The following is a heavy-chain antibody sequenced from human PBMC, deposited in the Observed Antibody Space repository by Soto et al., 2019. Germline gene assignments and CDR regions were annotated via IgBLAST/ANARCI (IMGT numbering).Heavy chain of an antibody. Sequence: LGESLKISCKGSGYSFTSYWISWVRQMPGKGLEWMGRIDPSDSYTNYSPSFQGHVTISADKSISTAYLQWSSLKASDTAMYYCARHRRHYSSSWYFDYWGQGTLVTVSS. CDR2: IDPSDSYT. D-gene: IGHD6-13*01. CDR3: ARHRRHYSSSWYFDY. CDR1: GYSFTSYW. J-gene: IGHJ4*02. V-gene: IGHV5-10-1*01.